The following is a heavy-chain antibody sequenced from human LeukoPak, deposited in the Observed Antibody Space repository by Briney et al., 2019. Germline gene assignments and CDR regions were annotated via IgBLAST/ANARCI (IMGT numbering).Heavy chain of an antibody. CDR1: GFTFSSYN. CDR2: INSDSNT. CDR3: ARDYVVGMDV. V-gene: IGHV3-69-1*01. D-gene: IGHD2-21*01. J-gene: IGHJ6*02. Sequence: GGSLRLSCAASGFTFSSYNMNWVRQAPGKGLEWISHINSDSNTYHADSVKGRFTISRDNAKNSLYLQMNSLRTEDTAVYYCARDYVVGMDVWGQRTTVTVSS.